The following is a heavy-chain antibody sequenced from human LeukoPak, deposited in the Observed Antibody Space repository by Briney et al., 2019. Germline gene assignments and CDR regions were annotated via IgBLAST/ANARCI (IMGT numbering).Heavy chain of an antibody. Sequence: PSETLSLICTVSGGSISSYYWSWIRQPPGKGLEWIGYIYYSGSTNYNPSLKSRVTISVDTSKNQFSLKLSSVTAADTAVYYCARQSSGRDFDYWGQGTLVTVSS. V-gene: IGHV4-59*08. J-gene: IGHJ4*02. D-gene: IGHD3-22*01. CDR2: IYYSGST. CDR3: ARQSSGRDFDY. CDR1: GGSISSYY.